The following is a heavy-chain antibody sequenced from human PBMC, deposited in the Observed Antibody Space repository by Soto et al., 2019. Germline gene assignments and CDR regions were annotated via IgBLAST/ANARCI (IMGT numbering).Heavy chain of an antibody. V-gene: IGHV3-33*01. CDR1: GFTFSSYG. CDR2: IWYDGSNK. CDR3: ARDPISSGSAHLYYYYGMDV. J-gene: IGHJ6*02. Sequence: GGSLRLSCAASGFTFSSYGMHWVRQAPGKGLEWVAVIWYDGSNKYYADSVKGRFTISRDNSKNMLYLQMNSLRAEDTAVYYCARDPISSGSAHLYYYYGMDVWGQGTTVTVSS. D-gene: IGHD3-10*01.